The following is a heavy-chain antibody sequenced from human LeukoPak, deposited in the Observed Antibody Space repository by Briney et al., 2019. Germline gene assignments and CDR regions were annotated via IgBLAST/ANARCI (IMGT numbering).Heavy chain of an antibody. D-gene: IGHD2-2*02. V-gene: IGHV4-38-2*02. CDR1: GYSISSGYY. CDR3: ARVVGVPAAIYTVFDY. J-gene: IGHJ4*02. CDR2: IYHSGST. Sequence: PSETLSLTCTVSGYSISSGYYWGWIRQPPGKGLEWIGSIYHSGSTYCNPSLKSRVTISVDTSKNQFSLKLSSVTAADTAVYYCARVVGVPAAIYTVFDYWGQGTLVTVSS.